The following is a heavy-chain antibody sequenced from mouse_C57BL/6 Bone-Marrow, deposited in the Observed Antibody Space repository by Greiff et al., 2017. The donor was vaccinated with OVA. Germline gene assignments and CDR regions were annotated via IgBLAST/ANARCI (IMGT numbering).Heavy chain of an antibody. D-gene: IGHD1-1*01. Sequence: QVQLKQSGPELVKPGASVKISCKASGYSFTSYYIHWVKQRPGQGLEWIGWIYPGSGNTKYNEKFKGKATLTADTSSSTAYMQLSSLTSEDSAVYYCARFPNYGSSPNFDVWGTGTTVTVSS. J-gene: IGHJ1*03. V-gene: IGHV1-66*01. CDR2: IYPGSGNT. CDR3: ARFPNYGSSPNFDV. CDR1: GYSFTSYY.